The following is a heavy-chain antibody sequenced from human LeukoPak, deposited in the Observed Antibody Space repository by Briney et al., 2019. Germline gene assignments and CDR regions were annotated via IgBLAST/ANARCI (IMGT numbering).Heavy chain of an antibody. V-gene: IGHV1-8*01. D-gene: IGHD2-2*02. CDR3: AKVLVPAAIAAFDY. CDR2: MNPNSGNT. Sequence: ASVKVSCKASGYTFTSYDINWVRQATGQGLEWMGWMNPNSGNTGYAQKFQGRVTMTRNTSISTAYMELSSLRSEDTAVYYCAKVLVPAAIAAFDYWGQGTLVTVSS. J-gene: IGHJ4*02. CDR1: GYTFTSYD.